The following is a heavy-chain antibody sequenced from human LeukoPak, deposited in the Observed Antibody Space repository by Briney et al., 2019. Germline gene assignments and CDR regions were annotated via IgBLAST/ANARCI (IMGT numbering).Heavy chain of an antibody. V-gene: IGHV3-21*01. CDR3: ARDDGISSAVFDY. D-gene: IGHD6-6*01. J-gene: IGHJ4*02. CDR2: ISSSSSYI. CDR1: GFTFSSYS. Sequence: PGGSLRLSCAASGFTFSSYSMNWVRQAPGKGLEWVSSISSSSSYIYYADSVKGRFTISRDNAKNSLYLQMNSLRAEDTAVYYCARDDGISSAVFDYWGQGTLVTVSS.